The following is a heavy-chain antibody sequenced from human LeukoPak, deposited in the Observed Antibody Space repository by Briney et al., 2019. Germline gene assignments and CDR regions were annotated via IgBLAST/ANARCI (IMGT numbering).Heavy chain of an antibody. V-gene: IGHV3-33*01. D-gene: IGHD5-18*01. CDR3: ARDRDTAAFDY. CDR1: GFTFSTCG. Sequence: GGSLRLSCAASGFTFSTCGMHWVRQAPGKGLEWVAVIWSDGSTKYYGDSVKGRFTISRDNSRNTLYMQMNSLRAEDTAVYYCARDRDTAAFDYWGQGTLVTVSS. J-gene: IGHJ4*02. CDR2: IWSDGSTK.